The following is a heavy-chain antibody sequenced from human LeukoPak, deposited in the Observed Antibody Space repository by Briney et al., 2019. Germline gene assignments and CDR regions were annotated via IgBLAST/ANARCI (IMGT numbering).Heavy chain of an antibody. CDR3: AKANWELQDAFDI. V-gene: IGHV3-9*01. CDR1: GFTFDDYA. J-gene: IGHJ3*02. CDR2: ISWNSGSI. D-gene: IGHD5-24*01. Sequence: GGSLRLSCAASGFTFDDYAMHWVRQAPGKGLEWVSGISWNSGSIGYADSVKGRFTISRDNAKNSLYLQMNSLRAEDTALYYCAKANWELQDAFDIWGQGTMVTVSS.